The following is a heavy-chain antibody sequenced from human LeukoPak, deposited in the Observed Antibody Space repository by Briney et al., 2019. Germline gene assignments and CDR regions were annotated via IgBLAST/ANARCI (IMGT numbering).Heavy chain of an antibody. V-gene: IGHV4-39*07. D-gene: IGHD3-22*01. CDR3: ARIRNYYDSSGYYPYYFDY. J-gene: IGHJ4*02. Sequence: PSETLSLTCTVSGGSISSSSYYWGWIRQPPGKGLEWIGSIYYSGSTYYNPSLKSRVTISVDTSKNQFSLKLRSVTAADTAVYYCARIRNYYDSSGYYPYYFDYWGQGTLVTVSS. CDR2: IYYSGST. CDR1: GGSISSSSYY.